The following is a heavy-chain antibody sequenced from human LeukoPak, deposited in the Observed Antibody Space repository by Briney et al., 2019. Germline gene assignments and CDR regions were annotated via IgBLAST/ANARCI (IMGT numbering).Heavy chain of an antibody. CDR3: ARDLGGATFY. CDR2: ISYDGSNK. D-gene: IGHD1-26*01. V-gene: IGHV3-30-3*01. J-gene: IGHJ4*02. Sequence: PGGSLRLSCAASGFTFSSYAMHWVRQAPGEGLEWVAVISYDGSNKYYADSVKGRSTISRDNSKNTLYLQMNSLRAEDTAVYYCARDLGGATFYWGQGTLVTVSS. CDR1: GFTFSSYA.